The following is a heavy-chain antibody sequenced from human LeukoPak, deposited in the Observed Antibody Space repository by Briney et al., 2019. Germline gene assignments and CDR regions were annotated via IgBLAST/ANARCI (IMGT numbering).Heavy chain of an antibody. CDR1: GGSISTYY. D-gene: IGHD3-9*01. J-gene: IGHJ3*02. CDR2: IYYSGST. CDR3: ARTMTYYDVLTGYSPGGFDI. V-gene: IGHV4-59*01. Sequence: PSEALSLTCTVSGGSISTYYWSWIRQPPGRGLEWIGHIYYSGSTNYNPSLKSRVTILVDTSKNQFSLKLSSVTAADTAVYYCARTMTYYDVLTGYSPGGFDIWGQGTMVTVSS.